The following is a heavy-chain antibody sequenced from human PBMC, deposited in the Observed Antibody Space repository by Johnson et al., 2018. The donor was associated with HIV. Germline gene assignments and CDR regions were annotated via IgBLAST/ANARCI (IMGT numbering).Heavy chain of an antibody. V-gene: IGHV3-7*05. CDR3: AKEGEWLRLESAFDI. J-gene: IGHJ3*02. CDR1: GFTFSSYW. D-gene: IGHD5-12*01. CDR2: IKQDGSEK. Sequence: EVLLLESGGGLVQPGGSLRLSCAASGFTFSSYWMHWVRQAPGKGLEWVANIKQDGSEKYYVDSVKGRFTISRDNAKNSLYLQMNSLRAEDTAVYYCAKEGEWLRLESAFDIWGHGTMVTVSS.